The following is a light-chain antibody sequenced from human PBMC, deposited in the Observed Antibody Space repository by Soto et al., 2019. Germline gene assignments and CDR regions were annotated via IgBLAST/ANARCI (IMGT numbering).Light chain of an antibody. CDR1: QSISSY. CDR2: AAS. V-gene: IGKV1-39*01. Sequence: DIQMTQSPSSLSASVGDRVTITCRASQSISSYLNWYQQKPGKAPKLLIYAASSLQSGVPSRFSGSGSGTDFTLTISSLQPEDFATYYCQQSYSTPQYTFGQGTKLVIK. J-gene: IGKJ2*01. CDR3: QQSYSTPQYT.